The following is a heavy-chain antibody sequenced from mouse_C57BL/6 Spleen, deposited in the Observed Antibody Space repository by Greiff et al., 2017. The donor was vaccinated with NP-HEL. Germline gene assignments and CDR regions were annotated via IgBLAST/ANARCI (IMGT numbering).Heavy chain of an antibody. J-gene: IGHJ3*01. V-gene: IGHV1-26*01. CDR3: ARWDLFAY. CDR2: INPNNGGT. CDR1: GYTFTDYY. D-gene: IGHD4-1*01. Sequence: EVKLVESGPELVKPGASVKISCKASGYTFTDYYMNWVKQSHGKSLEWIGDINPNNGGTSYNQKFKGKATLTVDKSSSTAYMELRSLTSEDSAVYYCARWDLFAYWGQGTLVTVSA.